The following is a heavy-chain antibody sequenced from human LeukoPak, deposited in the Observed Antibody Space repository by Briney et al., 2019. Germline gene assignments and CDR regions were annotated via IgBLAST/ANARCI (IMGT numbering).Heavy chain of an antibody. CDR2: IKQDGSDK. Sequence: GGSLRLSCAASGFTFSGHWMSWVRQAPGKGLEWVANIKQDGSDKYYVDSVKGRFTISRDNTKNSLCLQMDSLRAEDTAVYYCARDVSLMYWGQGTLVTVSS. V-gene: IGHV3-7*01. CDR1: GFTFSGHW. J-gene: IGHJ4*02. D-gene: IGHD2-8*01. CDR3: ARDVSLMY.